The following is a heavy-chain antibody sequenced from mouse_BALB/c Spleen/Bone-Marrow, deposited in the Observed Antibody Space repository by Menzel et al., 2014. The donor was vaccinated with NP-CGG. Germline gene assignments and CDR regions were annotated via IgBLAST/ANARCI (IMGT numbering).Heavy chain of an antibody. Sequence: VQLQESGAELVSPGTSVKVSCEASGYAFTNYLIEWVKQRPGQGLERIGVINPGSGGTNYNEKFRGKATLTADKSSSTAYMQLSSLTSDDSAVYFCARCLTGTSALDFWGQGTSVTVSS. CDR1: GYAFTNYL. D-gene: IGHD4-1*01. CDR3: ARCLTGTSALDF. J-gene: IGHJ4*01. V-gene: IGHV1-54*01. CDR2: INPGSGGT.